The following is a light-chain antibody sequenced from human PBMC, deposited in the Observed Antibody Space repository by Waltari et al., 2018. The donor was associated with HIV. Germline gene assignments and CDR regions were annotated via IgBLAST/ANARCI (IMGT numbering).Light chain of an antibody. V-gene: IGLV1-40*01. J-gene: IGLJ2*01. Sequence: QSVLTQPPSASGTPGQRVTISCSGSRSNIGAPYDVHWYQQLPGVAPKLLIYASTKRPSGVPDRFSGSRSGTSASLAITGLQPEDEAGYYCQSYDSGLSASVFGGGTQLTVL. CDR3: QSYDSGLSASV. CDR2: AST. CDR1: RSNIGAPYD.